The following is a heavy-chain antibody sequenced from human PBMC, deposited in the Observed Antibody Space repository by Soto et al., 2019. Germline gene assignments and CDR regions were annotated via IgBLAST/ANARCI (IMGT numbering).Heavy chain of an antibody. V-gene: IGHV3-33*01. CDR2: VWFDGSIQ. Sequence: PGGSLRLSCVASGFTFSDYGIHWVRQAPDKGLEWVAVVWFDGSIQYYGDSVKGRFTTSRDNSNNTVDLQMNNLRAEDTAVYYCARVDFGGNSYYLDYWGQGTPVTVSS. D-gene: IGHD1-7*01. CDR3: ARVDFGGNSYYLDY. CDR1: GFTFSDYG. J-gene: IGHJ4*02.